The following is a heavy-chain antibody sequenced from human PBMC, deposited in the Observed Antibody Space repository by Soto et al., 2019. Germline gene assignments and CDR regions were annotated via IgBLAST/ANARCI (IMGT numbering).Heavy chain of an antibody. Sequence: QVQLVQSGAEVKKPGASVKVSCKAPGYTFTSEGISWVRQAPGQGLEWMGRISDYNGNTNYAQKLQGRVTMTTDTSTSTAYMGLRSLRSDDTAVYYCERPGHGGTAPYYYYYGMDVWGQGTTVTVSS. CDR3: ERPGHGGTAPYYYYYGMDV. CDR1: GYTFTSEG. D-gene: IGHD1-26*01. V-gene: IGHV1-18*01. CDR2: ISDYNGNT. J-gene: IGHJ6*02.